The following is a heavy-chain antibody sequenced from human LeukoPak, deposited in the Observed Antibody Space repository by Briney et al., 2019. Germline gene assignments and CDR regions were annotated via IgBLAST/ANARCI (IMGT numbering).Heavy chain of an antibody. J-gene: IGHJ4*02. V-gene: IGHV1-69*05. CDR3: ARGTMDLGYYFDY. D-gene: IGHD3-10*01. CDR2: IMPLFGTA. Sequence: SVKVSCKTSGGTFNNSAISWGRQAPGQGLEWLGGIMPLFGTAGYAQKFQGRVTITKDESTRTVYLELTSLTSDDTAVYYCARGTMDLGYYFDYWGQGTLVTVPS. CDR1: GGTFNNSA.